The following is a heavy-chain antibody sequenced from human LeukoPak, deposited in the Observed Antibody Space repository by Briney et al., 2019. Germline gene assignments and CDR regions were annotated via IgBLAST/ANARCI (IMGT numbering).Heavy chain of an antibody. J-gene: IGHJ4*02. CDR1: GGSISSSSYY. CDR3: ARQRNDFWSGYYPPDW. CDR2: IYYSGKS. Sequence: SETLSLTCTVSGGSISSSSYYWGWIRQPPGKGLEWIGSIYYSGKSYYNPSLKSRVTISVDTSKNQFTLKLSSVTAADTAVYYCARQRNDFWSGYYPPDWWGQGTLVTVSS. V-gene: IGHV4-39*01. D-gene: IGHD3-3*01.